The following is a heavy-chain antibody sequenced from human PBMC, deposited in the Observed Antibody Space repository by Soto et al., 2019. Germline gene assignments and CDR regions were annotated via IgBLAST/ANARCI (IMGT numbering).Heavy chain of an antibody. Sequence: QVQLQESGPRLVEASQTLSLTCTVSNASITSSGYYWSWVRQPPGKRLEWIGYIYHSVSTFYSPSLQSRLTMSVDTSKTQFSLTLRSVTAADTAVYHCARMSGTYYVPDYWGQGTLVTVSS. J-gene: IGHJ4*02. CDR1: NASITSSGYY. CDR3: ARMSGTYYVPDY. CDR2: IYHSVST. D-gene: IGHD1-26*01. V-gene: IGHV4-31*03.